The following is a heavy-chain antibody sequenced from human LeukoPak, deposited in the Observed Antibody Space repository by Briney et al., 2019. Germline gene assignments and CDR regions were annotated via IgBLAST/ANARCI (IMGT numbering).Heavy chain of an antibody. V-gene: IGHV4-59*06. CDR3: ARIDDTSGYSYHFDY. CDR2: IHHSGGA. Sequence: SETLSPTCTVSGGSISSYYWSWIRQHPGKGLELIGYIHHSGGAYYNPPLKSRVIISVDTSKNQFSLKLNSVTAADTAVYYCARIDDTSGYSYHFDYWGQGTLVTVSS. CDR1: GGSISSYY. D-gene: IGHD3-22*01. J-gene: IGHJ4*02.